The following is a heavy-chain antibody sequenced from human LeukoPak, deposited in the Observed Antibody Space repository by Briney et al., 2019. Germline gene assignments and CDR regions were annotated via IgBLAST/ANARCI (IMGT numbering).Heavy chain of an antibody. CDR2: IWNDGSDE. D-gene: IGHD1-26*01. V-gene: IGHV3-33*01. CDR1: GFIFSRYA. CDR3: AFEIGRSQGAIDI. J-gene: IGHJ3*02. Sequence: PGRSLRLSCAASGFIFSRYAMHWVRQTPGKGLEWVAAIWNDGSDENYADSVKGRFTISSDNSKNTLYLQMNSLRAEDTAVYYCAFEIGRSQGAIDIWGQGTMITVSS.